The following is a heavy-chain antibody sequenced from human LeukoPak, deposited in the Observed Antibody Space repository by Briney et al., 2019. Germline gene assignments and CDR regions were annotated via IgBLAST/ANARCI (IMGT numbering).Heavy chain of an antibody. CDR2: VNPNSGDT. Sequence: ASVKVSCKASGYSFTSYGLSWVRQAPGQGLEWMGCVNPNSGDTNYAQKFQGSVTMTRDTSKNQFSLKLSSVTAADTAVYYCARTSFLSDQTHEYYFDYWGQGTLVTVSS. V-gene: IGHV1-18*01. J-gene: IGHJ4*02. CDR3: ARTSFLSDQTHEYYFDY. D-gene: IGHD2-2*01. CDR1: GYSFTSYG.